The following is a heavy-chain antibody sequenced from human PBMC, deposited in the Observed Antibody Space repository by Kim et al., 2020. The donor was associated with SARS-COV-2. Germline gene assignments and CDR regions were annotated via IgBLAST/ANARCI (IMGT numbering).Heavy chain of an antibody. CDR3: VGFHYYDSNGVY. CDR1: GGSISSGGYS. D-gene: IGHD3-22*01. J-gene: IGHJ4*02. V-gene: IGHV4-30-2*01. Sequence: SETLSLTCAVSGGSISSGGYSWSWIRPPPGKGLEWIGYIYLSGSTYYNLSLKSRVTISVDRSKNPFSLKRSSVTAADTALYYCVGFHYYDSNGVYWGQGTLVTVSS. CDR2: IYLSGST.